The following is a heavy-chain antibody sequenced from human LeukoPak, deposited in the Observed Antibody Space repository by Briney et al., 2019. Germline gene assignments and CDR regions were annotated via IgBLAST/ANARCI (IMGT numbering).Heavy chain of an antibody. CDR1: GGSISSGDYY. J-gene: IGHJ4*02. D-gene: IGHD2-2*02. Sequence: SETLSLTCTVSGGSISSGDYYWSWIRQPPGKGLEWIGYIYYSGSTYYNPSLKSRVTISVDTSKNQFSLKLSSVTAADTAVYYCARLPDCTSTNCYTHFDYWGQGTLVTVSS. CDR3: ARLPDCTSTNCYTHFDY. V-gene: IGHV4-30-4*08. CDR2: IYYSGST.